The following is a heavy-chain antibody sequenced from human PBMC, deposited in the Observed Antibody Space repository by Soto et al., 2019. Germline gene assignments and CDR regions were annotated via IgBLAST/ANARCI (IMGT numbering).Heavy chain of an antibody. CDR2: IKQDGSEK. Sequence: GGSLRLSCAASGFTFSSYWMSWVRQAPGKGLEWVANIKQDGSEKYYVDSVKGRFTISRDNAKNSLYLQMNSLRAEDTAVYYCARGGNYDFWSGYYDYWGQGTLVTVSS. CDR3: ARGGNYDFWSGYYDY. CDR1: GFTFSSYW. J-gene: IGHJ4*02. V-gene: IGHV3-7*03. D-gene: IGHD3-3*01.